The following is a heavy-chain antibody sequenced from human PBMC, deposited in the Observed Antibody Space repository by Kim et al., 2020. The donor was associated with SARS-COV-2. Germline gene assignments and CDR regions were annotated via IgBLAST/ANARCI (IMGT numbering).Heavy chain of an antibody. Sequence: SETLSLTCAVSGGSISSSNWWSWVRQPPGKGLEWIGEIYHSGSTNYHPSLKSRVTTTVDKYKNQFSLKLSSVTAADTAVYYCARDGIAAAGAYYYGMDVWGQGTTVTVSS. V-gene: IGHV4-4*02. J-gene: IGHJ6*02. CDR2: IYHSGST. CDR3: ARDGIAAAGAYYYGMDV. CDR1: GGSISSSNW. D-gene: IGHD6-13*01.